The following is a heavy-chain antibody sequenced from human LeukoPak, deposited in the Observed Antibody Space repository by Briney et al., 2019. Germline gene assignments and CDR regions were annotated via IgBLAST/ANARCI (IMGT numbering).Heavy chain of an antibody. Sequence: ASVMVSCKASNYSFINYGIGWVRQAPGQGLEWMGWVSAYNGKTSYAEQFRGRVTMTADTSTATGYMELTGLTSDDTAVYYCRRFYSNFGDYWGQGTRVAVSS. V-gene: IGHV1-18*01. J-gene: IGHJ4*02. CDR1: NYSFINYG. D-gene: IGHD4-11*01. CDR2: VSAYNGKT. CDR3: RRFYSNFGDY.